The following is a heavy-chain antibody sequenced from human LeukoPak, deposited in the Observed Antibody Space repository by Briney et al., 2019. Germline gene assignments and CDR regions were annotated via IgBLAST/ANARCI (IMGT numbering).Heavy chain of an antibody. CDR3: ARGGYCGGDCYFYY. D-gene: IGHD2-21*02. V-gene: IGHV4-61*02. J-gene: IGHJ4*02. CDR2: IYTSGST. CDR1: GGSISSGSYY. Sequence: SETLSLTCTVSGGSISSGSYYWSWIRQPAGKGLEWIGRIYTSGSTNYNPSLKSRVTISVDTSKNQFSLRLSSVTAADTAVYYCARGGYCGGDCYFYYWGQGTLVTVSS.